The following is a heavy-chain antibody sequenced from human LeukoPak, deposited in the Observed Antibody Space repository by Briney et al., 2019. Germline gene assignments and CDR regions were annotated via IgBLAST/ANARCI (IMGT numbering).Heavy chain of an antibody. CDR3: ARAAFFGELLVDAFDI. CDR1: GYIFTSYG. V-gene: IGHV1-18*01. Sequence: ASVKVSCKASGYIFTSYGISWVRQAPGQGLEWMGWISAYNGSTNYAQKLQGRVTMTTDTSTSTAYMELRSLRSDDTAVYYCARAAFFGELLVDAFDIWGQGTMVSVSS. CDR2: ISAYNGST. J-gene: IGHJ3*02. D-gene: IGHD3-10*01.